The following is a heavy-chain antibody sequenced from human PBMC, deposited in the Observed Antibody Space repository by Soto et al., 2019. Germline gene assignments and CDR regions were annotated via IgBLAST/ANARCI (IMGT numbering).Heavy chain of an antibody. D-gene: IGHD3-3*01. CDR1: GFTFSSYA. CDR2: ISYDGSNK. V-gene: IGHV3-30-3*01. CDR3: ARGGGYYTNNWFDP. Sequence: PGGSLRLSCAASGFTFSSYAMHWVRQAPGKGLEWVAVISYDGSNKYYADSVKGRFTISRDNSKNTLYLQMNSLRAEDTAVYYCARGGGYYTNNWFDPWGQGTLVTVSS. J-gene: IGHJ5*02.